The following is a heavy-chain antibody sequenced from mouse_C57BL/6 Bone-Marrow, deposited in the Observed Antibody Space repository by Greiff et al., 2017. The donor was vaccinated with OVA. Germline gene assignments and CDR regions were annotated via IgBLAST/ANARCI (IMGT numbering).Heavy chain of an antibody. CDR2: FYPGSGSI. D-gene: IGHD1-1*01. Sequence: VQGVESGAELVKPGASVKLSCKASGYTFTEYTIHWVKQRSGQGLEWIGWFYPGSGSIKYNEKFKDKATLTADKSSSTVYMELSRLTSEDSAVYFCARHEERYYYGSRTPFAYWGQGTLVTVSA. CDR3: ARHEERYYYGSRTPFAY. V-gene: IGHV1-62-2*01. J-gene: IGHJ3*01. CDR1: GYTFTEYT.